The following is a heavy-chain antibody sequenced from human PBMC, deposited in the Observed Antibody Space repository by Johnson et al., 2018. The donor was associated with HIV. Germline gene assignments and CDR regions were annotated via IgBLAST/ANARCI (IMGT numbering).Heavy chain of an antibody. J-gene: IGHJ3*02. CDR2: ISYDGSNK. CDR3: ARDGGYGGYDAFDI. D-gene: IGHD4-23*01. V-gene: IGHV3-30-3*01. CDR1: GFTFSSYA. Sequence: QVQLVESGGGLVQPGGSLRLSCAASGFTFSSYAIHWVRQAPGKGLEWLAVISYDGSNKYFADSVKGRFSISRDNYKNTLYLQMNSLRAEDTAVYYCARDGGYGGYDAFDIWGQGTMVTVSS.